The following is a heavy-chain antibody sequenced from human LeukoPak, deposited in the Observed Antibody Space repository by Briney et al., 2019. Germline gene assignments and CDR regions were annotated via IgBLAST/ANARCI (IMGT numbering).Heavy chain of an antibody. Sequence: PGGSLRLSCAASGFTFSNYGMHWVRQAPGKGLVWVSRITSDGTSTSYADSVMGRFTISRDNAKNTLYLQMNSLRVDDTAVYYCTRPLDYWGQGTLVTVSS. J-gene: IGHJ4*02. CDR3: TRPLDY. CDR1: GFTFSNYG. CDR2: ITSDGTST. V-gene: IGHV3-74*01.